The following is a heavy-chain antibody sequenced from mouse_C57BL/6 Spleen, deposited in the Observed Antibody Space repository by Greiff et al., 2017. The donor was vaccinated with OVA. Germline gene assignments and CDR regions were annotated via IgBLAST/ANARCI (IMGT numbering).Heavy chain of an antibody. Sequence: EVMLVESGGGLVKPGGSLKLSCAASGFTFSSYAMSWVRQTPEKRLEWVATISDGGSYTYYPDNVKGRFTISRDNAKNNLYLHMSHLKSEDTAMYYCARKSSYWYFDVWGTGTTVTVSS. CDR1: GFTFSSYA. D-gene: IGHD1-1*01. CDR3: ARKSSYWYFDV. CDR2: ISDGGSYT. V-gene: IGHV5-4*03. J-gene: IGHJ1*03.